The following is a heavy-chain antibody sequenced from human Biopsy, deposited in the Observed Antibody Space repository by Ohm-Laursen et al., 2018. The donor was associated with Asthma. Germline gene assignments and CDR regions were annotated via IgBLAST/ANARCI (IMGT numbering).Heavy chain of an antibody. J-gene: IGHJ6*02. CDR1: GYTFNSAG. CDR2: ISVYNGNT. V-gene: IGHV1-18*01. CDR3: ARAVDYSHYYGIDV. D-gene: IGHD3-10*01. Sequence: GASVKVSCKTSGYTFNSAGITWVRQAPGQGLEWMGWISVYNGNTKVAQKFQDRVTMITDTSTSTAYMELRSLRSDDTAVYFCARAVDYSHYYGIDVWGQGTTVTAS.